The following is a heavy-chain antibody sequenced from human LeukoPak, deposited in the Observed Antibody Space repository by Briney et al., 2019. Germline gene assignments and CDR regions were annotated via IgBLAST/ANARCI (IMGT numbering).Heavy chain of an antibody. CDR3: AHSLRSRDVDWLFRSPFDY. D-gene: IGHD3-9*01. J-gene: IGHJ4*02. CDR1: GFSPSTSGVG. Sequence: SGPTLVNPTQTLTLTCTFSGFSPSTSGVGVGWIRQPPGKALEWLALIYWDDDKRYSPSLKSRLTITKDTSKNQVVLTMTNMDPVDTATYYCAHSLRSRDVDWLFRSPFDYWGQGTLVTVSS. CDR2: IYWDDDK. V-gene: IGHV2-5*02.